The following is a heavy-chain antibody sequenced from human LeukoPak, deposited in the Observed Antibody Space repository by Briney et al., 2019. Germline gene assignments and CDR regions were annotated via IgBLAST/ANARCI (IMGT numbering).Heavy chain of an antibody. CDR1: GFTFSSYW. CDR2: ISGSGGST. D-gene: IGHD2/OR15-2a*01. Sequence: GGSLRLSCAASGFTFSSYWMGWVRQVPGKGLEWVSAISGSGGSTYYANSVKGRFTISRDNSRNTLYLQMNSLRAEDTAVYYCAKGQVFQCDYWGQGTLVTVSS. V-gene: IGHV3-23*01. CDR3: AKGQVFQCDY. J-gene: IGHJ4*02.